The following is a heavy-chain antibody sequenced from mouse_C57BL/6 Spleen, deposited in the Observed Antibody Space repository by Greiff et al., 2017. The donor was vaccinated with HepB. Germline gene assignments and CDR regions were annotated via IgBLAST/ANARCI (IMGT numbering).Heavy chain of an antibody. CDR1: GYTFTDYY. J-gene: IGHJ2*01. D-gene: IGHD4-1*01. V-gene: IGHV1-76*01. CDR2: IYPGSGNT. Sequence: QVQLQQSGAELVRPGASVKLSCKASGYTFTDYYINWVKQRPGQGLEWIARIYPGSGNTYYNEKFKGKATLTAEKSSSTAYMQLSSLTSEDSAVYFCTRSGNWDEGGYWGQGTTLTVSS. CDR3: TRSGNWDEGGY.